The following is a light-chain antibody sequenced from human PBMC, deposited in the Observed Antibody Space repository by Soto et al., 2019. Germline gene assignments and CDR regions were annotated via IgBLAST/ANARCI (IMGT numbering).Light chain of an antibody. Sequence: DIQMTQPPSSLSASVGDRVTITCRASQYIGIYLNWYQKKPGKAPKVLIHAASRVQSGVPSTFSASGSGTDFALTISSLQPEDFATYYCHQTYANPWTFGQGTKVDIK. CDR1: QYIGIY. V-gene: IGKV1-39*01. J-gene: IGKJ1*01. CDR3: HQTYANPWT. CDR2: AAS.